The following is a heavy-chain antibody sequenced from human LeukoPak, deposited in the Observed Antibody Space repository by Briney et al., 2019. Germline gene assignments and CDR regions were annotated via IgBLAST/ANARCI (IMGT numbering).Heavy chain of an antibody. CDR3: ARDQYYYGSGRRWFDP. CDR2: IYTSGST. J-gene: IGHJ5*02. CDR1: GGSISNYY. V-gene: IGHV4-4*07. Sequence: PSETLSLTCTVSGGSISNYYWSWIRQPAGKGLEWIGRIYTSGSTNYNPSLKSRVTVSIDTSKNQFSMKLNSVTAADTAVYYCARDQYYYGSGRRWFDPWGQGTLVTVSS. D-gene: IGHD3-10*01.